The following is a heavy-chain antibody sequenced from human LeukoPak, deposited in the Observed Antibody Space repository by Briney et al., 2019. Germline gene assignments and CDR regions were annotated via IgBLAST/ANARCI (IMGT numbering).Heavy chain of an antibody. CDR2: ISSGGSTI. Sequence: GGSLRLSCAAYGFTFSSYEMNWVRQAPGKGLEWVSYISSGGSTIYYADSVKGRFTIYRDNSKNTLYLQMDSLRGEDTAVYYCAKGVAVPGPYYFDYWGQGTLVAVSS. D-gene: IGHD6-19*01. CDR1: GFTFSSYE. V-gene: IGHV3-48*03. CDR3: AKGVAVPGPYYFDY. J-gene: IGHJ4*02.